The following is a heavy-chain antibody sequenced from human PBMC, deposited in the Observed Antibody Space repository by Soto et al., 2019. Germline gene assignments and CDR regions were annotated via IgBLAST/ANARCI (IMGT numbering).Heavy chain of an antibody. D-gene: IGHD2-21*02. J-gene: IGHJ4*02. CDR2: VWYNGDTK. CDR3: ARGCGGDCYSAPSSDY. V-gene: IGHV3-33*01. Sequence: GGSPRLSCAASGFTFGNYGMHWVRQAPGTGLEWVAVVWYNGDTKHYADSVKGRFTISRDNSKNTLYLQMNSLRADDTAVYYCARGCGGDCYSAPSSDYWGQGTLVTVSS. CDR1: GFTFGNYG.